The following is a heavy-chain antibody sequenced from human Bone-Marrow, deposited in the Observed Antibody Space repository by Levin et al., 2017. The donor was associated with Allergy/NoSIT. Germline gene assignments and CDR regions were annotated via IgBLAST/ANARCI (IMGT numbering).Heavy chain of an antibody. V-gene: IGHV4-39*02. CDR1: GGSISSTAHY. CDR3: ARLPGTTSRFDL. CDR2: IYSSGNL. Sequence: SETLSLTCSVSGGSISSTAHYWGWIRQPPGKGLEWIGSIYSSGNLYYNPSLKSRLTISIDTSENHFSLELSSVTAADAAVYYCARLPGTTSRFDLWGQGFLVTVSS. J-gene: IGHJ4*02. D-gene: IGHD2/OR15-2a*01.